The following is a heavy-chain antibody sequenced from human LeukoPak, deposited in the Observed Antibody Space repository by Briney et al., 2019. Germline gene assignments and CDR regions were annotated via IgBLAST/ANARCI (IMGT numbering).Heavy chain of an antibody. CDR1: GGSISSYY. J-gene: IGHJ4*02. Sequence: SETLSLTCTVSGGSISSYYWSWIRQPPGKGLEWIGYIYYGGSTNYNPSLKSRVTISVDTSKNQFSLKLSSVTAADTAVYYCARVAYCSGGSCDGYYFDYWGQGTLVTVSS. CDR2: IYYGGST. CDR3: ARVAYCSGGSCDGYYFDY. V-gene: IGHV4-59*01. D-gene: IGHD2-15*01.